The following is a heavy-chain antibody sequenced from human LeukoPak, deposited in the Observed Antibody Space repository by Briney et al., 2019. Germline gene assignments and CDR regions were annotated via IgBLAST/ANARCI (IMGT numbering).Heavy chain of an antibody. CDR3: ARAGSLGYCSSTSCSDAFDI. V-gene: IGHV4-34*01. CDR2: INHSGST. J-gene: IGHJ3*02. CDR1: GGSFSGYY. Sequence: SETLSLTCAVYGGSFSGYYWSWIRQPPGKGLEWIGEINHSGSTNHNPSLKSRVTISVDTSKNHFSLKLSSVTAADTAVYYCARAGSLGYCSSTSCSDAFDIWGQGTMVTVSS. D-gene: IGHD2-2*01.